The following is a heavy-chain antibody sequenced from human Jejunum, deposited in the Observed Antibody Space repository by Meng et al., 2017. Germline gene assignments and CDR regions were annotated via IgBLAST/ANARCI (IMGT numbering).Heavy chain of an antibody. V-gene: IGHV3-7*01. CDR2: IKEDGSKM. J-gene: IGHJ2*01. D-gene: IGHD1-7*01. CDR3: ARDHGVSGTNNWYFDL. Sequence: GGSLRLSCAASEFTFSNYWMSWVRLAPGKGLEWVADIKEDGSKMLYVASVKGRFTISRDNANNSLYLHMNSLRAEDTAVYYCARDHGVSGTNNWYFDLWGRGTLVTVSS. CDR1: EFTFSNYW.